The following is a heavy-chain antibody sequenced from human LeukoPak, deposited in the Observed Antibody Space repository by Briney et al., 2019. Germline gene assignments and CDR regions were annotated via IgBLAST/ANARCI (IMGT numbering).Heavy chain of an antibody. D-gene: IGHD3-3*01. V-gene: IGHV3-48*01. CDR2: ISNSGRTI. CDR1: GFSFSYYS. CDR3: ARERMRLFGDH. J-gene: IGHJ4*02. Sequence: GGSLRFSCATSGFSFSYYSMPWVRQAPGRGLEWVSYISNSGRTIYYADSVKGRFTISRDNAKNSVYLQMNSLRAEDTAVYYCARERMRLFGDHWGQGTLVTVSS.